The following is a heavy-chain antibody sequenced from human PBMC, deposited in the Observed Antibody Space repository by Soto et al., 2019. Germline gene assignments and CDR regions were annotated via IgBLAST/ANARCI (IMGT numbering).Heavy chain of an antibody. V-gene: IGHV3-7*03. Sequence: AGSPRLSSGVSGFKFKNLGMHRLRQTPGKGQELVANFKKDGSEKCYVDSVRGRFTISRDNAKDSVYLEMNTLRDEDTGVYYCAREEESVGSPPSGFHPWGQGVQVAVSS. D-gene: IGHD3-10*01. CDR2: FKKDGSEK. CDR3: AREEESVGSPPSGFHP. CDR1: GFKFKNLG. J-gene: IGHJ5*02.